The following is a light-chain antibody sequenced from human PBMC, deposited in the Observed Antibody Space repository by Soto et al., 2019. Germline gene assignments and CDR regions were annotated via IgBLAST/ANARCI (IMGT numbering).Light chain of an antibody. J-gene: IGLJ1*01. CDR1: SSNIGAGYD. V-gene: IGLV1-40*01. CDR2: GNS. Sequence: QSVLTQPPSVSGAPGQRVTISCTGSSSNIGAGYDVHWYQQLPGTAPKLLIYGNSNRPSGVPDRFSDSKSGTSASLAITGLQAEDEADYYCQSYDSSLSFYVFGTGTKVTVL. CDR3: QSYDSSLSFYV.